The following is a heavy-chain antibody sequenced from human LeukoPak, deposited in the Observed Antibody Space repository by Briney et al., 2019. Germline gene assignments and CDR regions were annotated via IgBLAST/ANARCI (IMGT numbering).Heavy chain of an antibody. J-gene: IGHJ6*02. CDR1: GFTFSDYY. D-gene: IGHD3/OR15-3a*01. CDR2: ISSSGSTI. V-gene: IGHV3-11*04. Sequence: PGGSLRLSCAASGFTFSDYYMSWIRQAPGKGLEWVSYISSSGSTIYYADSVKGRFTISRDNAKNSLYLQMTSLRAEDTAMFYCAREWTERVSGMDVWGQGTTVTVSS. CDR3: AREWTERVSGMDV.